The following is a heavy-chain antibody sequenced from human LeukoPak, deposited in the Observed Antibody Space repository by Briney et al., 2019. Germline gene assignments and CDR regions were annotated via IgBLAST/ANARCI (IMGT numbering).Heavy chain of an antibody. V-gene: IGHV3-72*01. J-gene: IGHJ4*02. CDR1: GFSFSDHF. Sequence: GGSLRLSCAASGFSFSDHFMDWVRQAPGKGLEWVGRIRNKVNSYTTDFAASVKGRFTISGDDSKNSLYLQMNSLKTEDTAMYYCASASAGLIEYWGQGTLVSVSS. CDR2: IRNKVNSYTT. CDR3: ASASAGLIEY.